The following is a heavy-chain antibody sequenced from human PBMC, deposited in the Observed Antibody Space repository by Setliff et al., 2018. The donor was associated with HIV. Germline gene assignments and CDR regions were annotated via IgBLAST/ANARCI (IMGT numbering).Heavy chain of an antibody. CDR2: ILFDGTYK. CDR3: AKNLYSSIWSPLDY. V-gene: IGHV3-30*02. Sequence: GGSLRLSCAASGFTFSYYGVHWVRQAPGKGLDWVASILFDGTYKYYAASGKGRFTISRDNSKNTLFLQMGSLRTEDTAVYFCAKNLYSSIWSPLDYWGQGTLVTVSS. J-gene: IGHJ4*02. CDR1: GFTFSYYG. D-gene: IGHD6-13*01.